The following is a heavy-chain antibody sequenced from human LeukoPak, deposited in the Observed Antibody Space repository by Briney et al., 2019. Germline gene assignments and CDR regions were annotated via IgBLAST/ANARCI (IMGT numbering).Heavy chain of an antibody. CDR2: ISGSGGST. J-gene: IGHJ4*02. CDR1: GFTFDDYG. D-gene: IGHD2-21*02. CDR3: AKTPYCGGDCYSFEFDY. V-gene: IGHV3-23*01. Sequence: GGSLRLSCAASGFTFDDYGMSWVRQAPGKGLEWVSAISGSGGSTYYADSVKGRFTISRDNSKNTLYLQMNSLRAEDTAVYYCAKTPYCGGDCYSFEFDYWGQGTLVTVSS.